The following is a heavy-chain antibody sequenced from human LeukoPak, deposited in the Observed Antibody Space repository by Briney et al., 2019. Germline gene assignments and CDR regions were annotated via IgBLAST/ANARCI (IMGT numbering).Heavy chain of an antibody. CDR1: GFTFSSYS. D-gene: IGHD4-23*01. V-gene: IGHV3-21*01. Sequence: GGSLRLSCAASGFTFSSYSMNWVRQAPVKGLEWVSSISSSSSYIYYADSVKGRFTISRDNAKNSLYLQMNSLRAEDTAVYYCARGGGNILFDYWGQGTLVTVSS. CDR3: ARGGGNILFDY. CDR2: ISSSSSYI. J-gene: IGHJ4*02.